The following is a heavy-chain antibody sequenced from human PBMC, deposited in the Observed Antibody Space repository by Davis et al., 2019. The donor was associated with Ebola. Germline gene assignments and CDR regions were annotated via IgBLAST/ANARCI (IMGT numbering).Heavy chain of an antibody. V-gene: IGHV3-7*01. CDR2: IKQDGSEK. Sequence: GESLKISCAASGFTFSSYWMSWVRQAPGKGLEWVANIKQDGSEKYYVDSVKGRFTISRDNAKNSLYLQMNSLRAEDTAVYYCARGIAAAGTGDLFYYYYGMDVWGQGTTVTVSS. CDR3: ARGIAAAGTGDLFYYYYGMDV. J-gene: IGHJ6*02. CDR1: GFTFSSYW. D-gene: IGHD6-13*01.